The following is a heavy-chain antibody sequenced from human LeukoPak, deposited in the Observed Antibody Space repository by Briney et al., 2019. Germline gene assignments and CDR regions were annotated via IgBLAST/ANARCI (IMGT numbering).Heavy chain of an antibody. CDR1: GFTFSSYS. D-gene: IGHD2-2*01. CDR2: ISSSSSYI. V-gene: IGHV3-21*01. CDR3: ARGGPVVVPATDY. Sequence: GGTLTLSCAASGFTFSSYSMNWVCQAPAAGQEWVSSISSSSSYIYYADSVKGRFTISRDNAKNSLYRQMNSLRAEDTALYYCARGGPVVVPATDYWGQGTLVTVSS. J-gene: IGHJ4*02.